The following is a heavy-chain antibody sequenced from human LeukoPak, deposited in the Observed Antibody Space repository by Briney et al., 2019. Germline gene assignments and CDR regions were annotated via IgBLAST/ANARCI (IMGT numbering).Heavy chain of an antibody. CDR3: AREGSMVRGMSWFDP. J-gene: IGHJ5*02. V-gene: IGHV4-59*01. CDR1: GGSISTYY. Sequence: SETLSLTCTVSGGSISTYYWSWIRQPPREGLEWIGYIYYSGSTNYNPSLKSRVTISVDTSKNQFSLKMSSVTAADTAVYYCAREGSMVRGMSWFDPWGQGTLVTVSS. D-gene: IGHD3-10*01. CDR2: IYYSGST.